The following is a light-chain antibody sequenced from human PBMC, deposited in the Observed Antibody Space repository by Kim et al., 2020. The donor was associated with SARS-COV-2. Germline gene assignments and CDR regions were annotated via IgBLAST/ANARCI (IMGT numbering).Light chain of an antibody. CDR3: QTWGSGMGV. J-gene: IGLJ3*02. CDR2: LDSDGSH. V-gene: IGLV4-69*01. Sequence: SVMLTCTWTSGPSSDAIAWHQQQPEKGPRYLMKLDSDGSHSKGDGIPDRFSGSSSGTERYLSISSLQSDDEADYYCQTWGSGMGVFGGGTQLTVL. CDR1: SGPSSDA.